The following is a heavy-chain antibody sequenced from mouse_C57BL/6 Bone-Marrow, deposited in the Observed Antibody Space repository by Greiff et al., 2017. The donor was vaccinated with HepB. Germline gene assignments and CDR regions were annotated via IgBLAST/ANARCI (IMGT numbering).Heavy chain of an antibody. J-gene: IGHJ4*01. Sequence: QVQLQQPGAELVRPGTSVKLSCKASGYTFTSYWMHWVKQRPGQGLEWIGEIDPSDSYTNYNQKFKGKATLTVDTSSSTAYMQLSSLTSEDSAVYDCARNLGEMDYWGKGTSVTVAS. D-gene: IGHD4-1*01. CDR2: IDPSDSYT. CDR3: ARNLGEMDY. CDR1: GYTFTSYW. V-gene: IGHV1-59*01.